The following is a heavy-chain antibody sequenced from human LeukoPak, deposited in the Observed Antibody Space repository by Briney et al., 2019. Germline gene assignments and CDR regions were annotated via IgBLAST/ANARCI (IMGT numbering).Heavy chain of an antibody. CDR3: ARDRIRGSSSSWGGGFDY. CDR2: IWYDGSKQ. J-gene: IGHJ4*02. CDR1: GLTFSSYG. D-gene: IGHD6-6*01. V-gene: IGHV3-33*01. Sequence: SGGSLRLSCAASGLTFSSYGMHWVRQAPGKGLEWVALIWYDGSKQYYADSVQGRFTISRDNSKNTLYLQMNSLRAEDTAVYYCARDRIRGSSSSWGGGFDYWGQGTLVTVSS.